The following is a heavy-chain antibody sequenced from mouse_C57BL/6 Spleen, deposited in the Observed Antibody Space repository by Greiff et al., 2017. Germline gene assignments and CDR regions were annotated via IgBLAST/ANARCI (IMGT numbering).Heavy chain of an antibody. Sequence: VKVVESGPELVKPGASVKISCKASGYAFSSSWMNWVKQRPGKGLEWIGRIYPGDGDTNYNGKFKGKATLTADKSSSTAYMQLSSLTSEDSAVYFCARGKGSNFAMDYWGQGTSVTVSS. J-gene: IGHJ4*01. CDR2: IYPGDGDT. CDR1: GYAFSSSW. CDR3: ARGKGSNFAMDY. V-gene: IGHV1-82*01.